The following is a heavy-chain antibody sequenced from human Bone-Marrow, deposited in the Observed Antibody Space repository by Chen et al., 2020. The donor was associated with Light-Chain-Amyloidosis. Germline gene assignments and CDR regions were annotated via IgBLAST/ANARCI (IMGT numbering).Heavy chain of an antibody. CDR3: AKDISYDDILPGYPADAFDI. CDR2: ISGRGGSR. Sequence: EVQLVESGGGLLQRGGSLRLSCAASGFAFSSYAMSWVRQAPGKGLEWVSTISGRGGSRYYGDSVKGRLTISRDNSKNALFLKRNSLRAEDTAVYYCAKDISYDDILPGYPADAFDIWGQGTMVTVSS. CDR1: GFAFSSYA. J-gene: IGHJ3*02. D-gene: IGHD3-9*01. V-gene: IGHV3-23*04.